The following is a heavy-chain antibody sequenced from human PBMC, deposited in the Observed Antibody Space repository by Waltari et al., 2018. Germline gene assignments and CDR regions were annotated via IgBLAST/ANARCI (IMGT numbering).Heavy chain of an antibody. CDR1: GYRFIDFG. CDR3: AREVRGYSGYDHVTQTSDH. CDR2: IKAKNGNA. Sequence: QVHLVQSGAEERKPGASVKVSCKASGYRFIDFGISWVRQAPGQGREWMGWIKAKNGNAEYAEKFLGRVTMIRDTSTTTAYMELTSLTSDDAGVYYCAREVRGYSGYDHVTQTSDHWGQGTRVTVSS. J-gene: IGHJ4*02. D-gene: IGHD5-12*01. V-gene: IGHV1-18*01.